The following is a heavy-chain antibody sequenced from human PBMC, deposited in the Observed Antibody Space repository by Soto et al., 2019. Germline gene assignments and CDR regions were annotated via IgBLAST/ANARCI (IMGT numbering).Heavy chain of an antibody. D-gene: IGHD6-13*01. V-gene: IGHV1-69*01. CDR3: ERDSGAKLSSS. J-gene: IGHJ4*02. CDR1: GGTFSSYR. CDR2: IVPIRRAA. Sequence: QVQLVQSGAEVKKTGSSVRVSCKASGGTFSSYRLNWLRQAPGHGLEWVGGIVPIRRAAEYAQGFQGRVTITADETTRTSYMELRSLKSQDTAVYYCERDSGAKLSSSWGQGTLVTVSS.